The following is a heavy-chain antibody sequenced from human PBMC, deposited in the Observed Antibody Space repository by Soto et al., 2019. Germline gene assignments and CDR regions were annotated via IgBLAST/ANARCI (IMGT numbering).Heavy chain of an antibody. CDR1: GFIFSDYT. Sequence: EVQLVESGGDLVQPGGSLRLSCAASGFIFSDYTMTWVRQAPGRGLEFVSHISSSGDAIFYAESVKGRFTVSRDNVKNSLYLQMNRLRDDDTAVYFCARDHGGSTWFVGVYYFFGMDVWGQGTAVTVSS. V-gene: IGHV3-48*02. J-gene: IGHJ6*02. CDR3: ARDHGGSTWFVGVYYFFGMDV. D-gene: IGHD6-13*01. CDR2: ISSSGDAI.